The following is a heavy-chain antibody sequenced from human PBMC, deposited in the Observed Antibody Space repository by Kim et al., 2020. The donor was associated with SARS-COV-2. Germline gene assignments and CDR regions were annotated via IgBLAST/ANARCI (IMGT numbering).Heavy chain of an antibody. D-gene: IGHD4-17*01. J-gene: IGHJ4*02. Sequence: GGSLRLSCAASGFTFSSYWMSWVRQAPGKGLEWVANIKQDGSEKYYVDSVKGRFTISRDNAKNSLYLQMNSLRAEDTAVYYCARGDPHGDYAGDYWGQGTLVTVSS. CDR2: IKQDGSEK. CDR3: ARGDPHGDYAGDY. CDR1: GFTFSSYW. V-gene: IGHV3-7*01.